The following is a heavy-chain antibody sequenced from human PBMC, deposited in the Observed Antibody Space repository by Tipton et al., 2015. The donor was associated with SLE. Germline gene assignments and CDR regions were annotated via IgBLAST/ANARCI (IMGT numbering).Heavy chain of an antibody. D-gene: IGHD6-13*01. CDR1: GGSISSGDYY. CDR3: ARGPGIAAARWFDP. Sequence: TLSLTCTVSGGSISSGDYYWSWIRQPPGKGLEWIGYIYYSGSTYYNPSLKSRVTISVDTSKNQFSLKLSSVTAADTAVYYCARGPGIAAARWFDPWGQGTLVTVSS. CDR2: IYYSGST. J-gene: IGHJ5*02. V-gene: IGHV4-30-4*01.